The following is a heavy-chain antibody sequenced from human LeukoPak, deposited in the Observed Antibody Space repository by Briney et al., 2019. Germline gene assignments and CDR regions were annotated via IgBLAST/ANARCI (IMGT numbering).Heavy chain of an antibody. CDR1: GDSISSYY. J-gene: IGHJ5*02. CDR3: ARSQIDYGDYVNWFDP. Sequence: PSEILSLTCNVSGDSISSYYWNWIRQPPGKGLEWIGYIYDSGSTNYNPSLKSRVTISVDTSKNQFSLTLRSVTAADTAVYYCARSQIDYGDYVNWFDPWGQGTLVTVSS. D-gene: IGHD4-17*01. CDR2: IYDSGST. V-gene: IGHV4-59*01.